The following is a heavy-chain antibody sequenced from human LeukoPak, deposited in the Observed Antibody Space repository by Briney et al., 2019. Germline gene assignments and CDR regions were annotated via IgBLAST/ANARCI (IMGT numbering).Heavy chain of an antibody. J-gene: IGHJ4*02. CDR3: ARDSLSYYDILTGAFDY. V-gene: IGHV3-66*01. Sequence: GSLRLSCAASGFTVSSNYMSWVRQAPGEGLEWVSVIYSGGSTYYADSVKGRFTISRDNSKNTLYLQMNSLRAEDTAVYYCARDSLSYYDILTGAFDYWGQGTLVTVSS. CDR1: GFTVSSNY. D-gene: IGHD3-9*01. CDR2: IYSGGST.